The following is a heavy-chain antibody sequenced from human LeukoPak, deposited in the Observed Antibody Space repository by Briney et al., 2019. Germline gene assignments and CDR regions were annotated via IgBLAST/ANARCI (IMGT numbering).Heavy chain of an antibody. Sequence: SETLSLTCAVYGGSFSGYYWSWIRQPPGKGLEWIGEINHSGSTNYNPSLKSRVTISVDTSKNQFSLKLSSVTAADTAVYYCARTYYYGSGSYPPQYYYYYMDVWGKGTTVTVSS. CDR3: ARTYYYGSGSYPPQYYYYYMDV. CDR1: GGSFSGYY. V-gene: IGHV4-34*01. J-gene: IGHJ6*03. D-gene: IGHD3-10*01. CDR2: INHSGST.